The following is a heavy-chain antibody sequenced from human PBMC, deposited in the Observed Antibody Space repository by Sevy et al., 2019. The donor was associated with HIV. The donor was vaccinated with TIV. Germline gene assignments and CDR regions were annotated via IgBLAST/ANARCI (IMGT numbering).Heavy chain of an antibody. Sequence: GGSLRLSCAASGLSVSDNYMNWVRQAPGKGLELVSVIYSDGRTYYADSVKGRFTISRDNSKNTLYLHMNNLRPEDTAVYYCAKFDGYNIVNTIDYWGQGTLVTVSS. D-gene: IGHD5-12*01. CDR2: IYSDGRT. V-gene: IGHV3-66*01. CDR1: GLSVSDNY. CDR3: AKFDGYNIVNTIDY. J-gene: IGHJ4*02.